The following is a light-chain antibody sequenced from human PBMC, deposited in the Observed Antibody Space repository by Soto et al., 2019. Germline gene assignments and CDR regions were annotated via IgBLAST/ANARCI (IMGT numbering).Light chain of an antibody. CDR2: GTS. CDR3: QQYGSWT. J-gene: IGKJ1*01. V-gene: IGKV3-20*01. Sequence: EIVLTQSPGTLSVSLRERATLSCRASQTISSNNLAWYQQKPGQAPSLLIYGTSSRATGIPDRFSGSGSGTDFTLTISRLEPEDSAIYYCQQYGSWTFGQGTKVEI. CDR1: QTISSNN.